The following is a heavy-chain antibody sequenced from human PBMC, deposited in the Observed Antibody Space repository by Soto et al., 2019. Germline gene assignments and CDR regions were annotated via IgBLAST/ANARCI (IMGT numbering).Heavy chain of an antibody. CDR1: GFTFSSYG. CDR2: IWYDGRKK. Sequence: GGSLRLSCAASGFTFSSYGMHWVRQAPGKGLEWVAVIWYDGRKKYSAESVQGRFTVSRDNSKNTLYLQMNSLRAEDTAVYYCARDESDCSGGSCYFSFDYWGQGTLVTVSS. J-gene: IGHJ4*02. D-gene: IGHD2-15*01. CDR3: ARDESDCSGGSCYFSFDY. V-gene: IGHV3-33*01.